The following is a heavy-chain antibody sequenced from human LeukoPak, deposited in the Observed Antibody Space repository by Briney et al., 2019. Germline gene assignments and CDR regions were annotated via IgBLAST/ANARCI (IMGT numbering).Heavy chain of an antibody. Sequence: SETLSLTCAVYGGSFSGYYWSWIRQPPGKGLEWIGEINHSGSTNYNPSLKSRVTISVDTSKNQFSLKLSSVTAADTAVYYCARGTWELQNRGYYFDYWGQGTLVTVSS. CDR1: GGSFSGYY. V-gene: IGHV4-34*01. CDR3: ARGTWELQNRGYYFDY. D-gene: IGHD1-26*01. J-gene: IGHJ4*02. CDR2: INHSGST.